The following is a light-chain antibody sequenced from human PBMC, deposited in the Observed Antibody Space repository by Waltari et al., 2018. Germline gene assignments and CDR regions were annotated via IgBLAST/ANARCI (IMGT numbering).Light chain of an antibody. CDR3: HSRDASGVGGS. CDR1: SLRSYY. V-gene: IGLV3-19*01. J-gene: IGLJ2*01. CDR2: DQN. Sequence: SSELTQDPAVSVAMGQTVRITCQGNSLRSYYASWYQQRPGQAPQLVMFDQNNRPSGVPDRFSGSNSDNTASLTITGAQAEDEASYYCHSRDASGVGGSFGGGTKLTVL.